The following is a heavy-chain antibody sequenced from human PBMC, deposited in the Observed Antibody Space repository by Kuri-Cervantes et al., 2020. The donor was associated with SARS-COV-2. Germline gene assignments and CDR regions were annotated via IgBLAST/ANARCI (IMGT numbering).Heavy chain of an antibody. CDR2: IYTSGST. CDR1: GGSPSGSF. D-gene: IGHD5-24*01. J-gene: IGHJ4*02. CDR3: ARGDGYNHGSLDY. V-gene: IGHV4-59*10. Sequence: SQTLSLTCAVYGGSPSGSFWSWIRQSPGKGLEWIGRIYTSGSTNYNPSLKSRVTMSVDTSKNQFSLKLSSVTAADTAVYYCARGDGYNHGSLDYWGQGTLVTVSS.